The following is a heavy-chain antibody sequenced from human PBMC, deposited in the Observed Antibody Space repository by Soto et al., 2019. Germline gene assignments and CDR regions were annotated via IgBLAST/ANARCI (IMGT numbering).Heavy chain of an antibody. CDR3: ARDKGRYGMDV. Sequence: QVQLQQWGAGLLKPSETLSLTCAVYGGSFSGYYWSWIRQPPGKGLEWIGEINHSGSTNYNPSLKSRVTISVDTSKNQFSLKLSSVTAADTAEYYCARDKGRYGMDVWGQGTTVTVSS. J-gene: IGHJ6*02. CDR2: INHSGST. V-gene: IGHV4-34*01. CDR1: GGSFSGYY.